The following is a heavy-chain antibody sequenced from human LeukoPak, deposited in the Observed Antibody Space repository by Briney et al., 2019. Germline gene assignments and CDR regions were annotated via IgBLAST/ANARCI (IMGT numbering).Heavy chain of an antibody. J-gene: IGHJ4*02. CDR3: ARDRAAMVIDY. V-gene: IGHV3-11*04. D-gene: IGHD5-18*01. Sequence: GRSLRLSCAAAGFTFSDYYMRWIRQAPGKGLEWVSYISSSGSTIYYADSVKGRFTISRDNAKNSLYLQMNSLRAEDTAVYYCARDRAAMVIDYWGQGTLVTVSS. CDR1: GFTFSDYY. CDR2: ISSSGSTI.